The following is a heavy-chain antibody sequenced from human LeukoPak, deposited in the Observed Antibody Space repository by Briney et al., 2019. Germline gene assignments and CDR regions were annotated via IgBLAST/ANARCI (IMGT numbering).Heavy chain of an antibody. J-gene: IGHJ5*02. CDR3: ARTARWIQLWVTQYGWFDP. CDR2: INHSGST. D-gene: IGHD5-18*01. V-gene: IGHV4-34*01. Sequence: PSETLSLTCAVYGGSFSGYYWSWIRQPPGKGLEWIGEINHSGSTNYNPSLKSPVTISVDTSKNQFSLKLSSVTAADTAVYYCARTARWIQLWVTQYGWFDPWGQGTLVTVSS. CDR1: GGSFSGYY.